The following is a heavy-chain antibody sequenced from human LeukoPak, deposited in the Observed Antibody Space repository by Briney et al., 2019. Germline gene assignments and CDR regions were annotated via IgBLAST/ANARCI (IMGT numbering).Heavy chain of an antibody. V-gene: IGHV3-48*03. Sequence: GGSLRLSCAASGFTFSSYEMNWVRQAPGKGLEWVSYISSSGSTIYYADSVKGRFTISRDNAKNSLYLQMNSLRAEDTAVYYCARSWELRAFDIWGQGTMVTVSS. D-gene: IGHD1-26*01. CDR2: ISSSGSTI. CDR3: ARSWELRAFDI. CDR1: GFTFSSYE. J-gene: IGHJ3*02.